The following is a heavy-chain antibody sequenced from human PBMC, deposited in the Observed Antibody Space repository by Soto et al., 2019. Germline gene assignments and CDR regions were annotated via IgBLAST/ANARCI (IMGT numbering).Heavy chain of an antibody. J-gene: IGHJ2*01. CDR1: NFSISSNYY. D-gene: IGHD1-26*01. CDR2: IYHTGSI. V-gene: IGHV4-38-2*01. CDR3: ARVSPPEWEWRPFDL. Sequence: SETLSLTCAVSNFSISSNYYWGWVRQSPGKGLEFIGTIYHTGSIYYNPSLRSRVTISLDMSKSQFSLKLSSATAADTAVYYCARVSPPEWEWRPFDLWGRGTLVTVSS.